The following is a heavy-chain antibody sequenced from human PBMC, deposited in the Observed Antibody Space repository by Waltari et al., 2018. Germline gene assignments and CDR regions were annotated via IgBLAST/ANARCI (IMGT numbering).Heavy chain of an antibody. D-gene: IGHD3-22*01. CDR1: GFTFDDYT. CDR3: AKVMGPSRYDSSGYFDY. J-gene: IGHJ4*02. CDR2: FSWDVGST. Sequence: EVQLVESGGVVVQPGGSLRLSCAASGFTFDDYTMHWVRQAPGKLLSLVSLFSWDVGSTYYADSVKGRFTISRDNSKISLYLQMNSLRTEDTALYYCAKVMGPSRYDSSGYFDYWGQGTLVTVSS. V-gene: IGHV3-43*01.